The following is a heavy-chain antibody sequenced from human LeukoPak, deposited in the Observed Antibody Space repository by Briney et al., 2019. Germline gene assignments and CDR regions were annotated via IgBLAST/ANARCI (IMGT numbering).Heavy chain of an antibody. CDR1: GFTFSSYA. J-gene: IGHJ4*02. D-gene: IGHD1-26*01. V-gene: IGHV3-23*01. CDR3: AKCRASGAVNFDY. CDR2: ISNSGGST. Sequence: GGSLRLSCAASGFTFSSYAMIWVRQAPGKGLEWVSAISNSGGSTYFADSVKGRFTISGDNSRNTLYLQMNSLRAEDTAVYYCAKCRASGAVNFDYWGRGTLVTVSS.